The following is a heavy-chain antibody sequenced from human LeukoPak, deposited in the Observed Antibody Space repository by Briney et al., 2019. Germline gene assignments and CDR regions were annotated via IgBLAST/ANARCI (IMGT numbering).Heavy chain of an antibody. J-gene: IGHJ4*02. CDR3: ARHRPYSSGWRHFDY. CDR2: IYPGDSDT. Sequence: GESLKISCKGSGYSFSSYWIGWVRQMPGKGLEWMGIIYPGDSDTRYSPSFQGQVTISADKSISTAYLRWSSLTASDTAMYYCARHRPYSSGWRHFDYWGQGTLVTVSS. CDR1: GYSFSSYW. V-gene: IGHV5-51*01. D-gene: IGHD6-19*01.